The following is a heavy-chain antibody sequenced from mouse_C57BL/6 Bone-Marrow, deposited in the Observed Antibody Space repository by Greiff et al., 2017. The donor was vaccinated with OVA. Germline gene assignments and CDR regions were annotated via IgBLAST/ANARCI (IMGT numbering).Heavy chain of an antibody. D-gene: IGHD1-1*01. Sequence: EVKLVESGGGLVQPGGSLKLSCAASGFTFSDYGMAWVRQAPRTGPEWVAFISNLAYSIYYADTVTGRFTISRENAKNTLYLEMSSLRSEDTAMYYCARQDYGSSEDWYFDVWGTGTTVTVSS. CDR3: ARQDYGSSEDWYFDV. J-gene: IGHJ1*03. V-gene: IGHV5-15*01. CDR1: GFTFSDYG. CDR2: ISNLAYSI.